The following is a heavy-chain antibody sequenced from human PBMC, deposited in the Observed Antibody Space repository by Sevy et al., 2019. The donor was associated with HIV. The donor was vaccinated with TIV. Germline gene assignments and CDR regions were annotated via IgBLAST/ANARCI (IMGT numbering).Heavy chain of an antibody. CDR1: GYTFTGYY. CDR3: ARMGDYSDSSGYHRLKF. CDR2: INPNNGGT. Sequence: ASVKVSCKASGYTFTGYYVHWVRQAPRQGLEWMGWINPNNGGTYFAKKLQHSVTLTTDTSVNTAYMVLRSMTFDDTATYYWARMGDYSDSSGYHRLKFWGQETLVTVS. V-gene: IGHV1-2*02. J-gene: IGHJ4*02. D-gene: IGHD3-22*01.